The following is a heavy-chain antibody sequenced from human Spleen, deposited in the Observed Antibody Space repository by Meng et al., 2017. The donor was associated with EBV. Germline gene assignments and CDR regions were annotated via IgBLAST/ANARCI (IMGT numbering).Heavy chain of an antibody. V-gene: IGHV4-34*01. CDR3: ARGRTVARSPWSDP. D-gene: IGHD6-6*01. Sequence: QQWGAGLLKSSVTLSLSCARYGVSVRCFYWILIRQSPEKGLEWIGESNHSGSTTYNPSLKSRVTISVDTSKDQFSLRLTSVTAADTAIYYCARGRTVARSPWSDPWGQGTLVTVSS. CDR2: SNHSGST. J-gene: IGHJ5*02. CDR1: GVSVRCFY.